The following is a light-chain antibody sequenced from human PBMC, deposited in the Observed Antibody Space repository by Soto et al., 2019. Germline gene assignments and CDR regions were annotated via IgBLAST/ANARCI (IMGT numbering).Light chain of an antibody. CDR3: SSFASTHTYV. CDR1: NSDVNY. Sequence: QSALTQPASVSGAPGQSITISCTGTNSDVNYVSWHQQHPGKAPKLMIYEVINRSSGVSTRFSGSKSGNTASLTISGLQAEDEADYYCSSFASTHTYVFGTGTKVTVL. CDR2: EVI. V-gene: IGLV2-14*01. J-gene: IGLJ1*01.